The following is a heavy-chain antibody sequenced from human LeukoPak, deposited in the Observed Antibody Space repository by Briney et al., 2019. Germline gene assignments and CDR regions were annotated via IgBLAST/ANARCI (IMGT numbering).Heavy chain of an antibody. Sequence: GGSLRLSCAASGFTFSSYAMSWVRRAPGKGLEWVSAISGSGGSTYYADSVKGRFTISRDNSKNTLYLQMNSLRAEDTAVYYCAKARRGGSYGTYYFDYWGQGTLVTVSS. V-gene: IGHV3-23*01. CDR2: ISGSGGST. CDR1: GFTFSSYA. D-gene: IGHD1-26*01. J-gene: IGHJ4*02. CDR3: AKARRGGSYGTYYFDY.